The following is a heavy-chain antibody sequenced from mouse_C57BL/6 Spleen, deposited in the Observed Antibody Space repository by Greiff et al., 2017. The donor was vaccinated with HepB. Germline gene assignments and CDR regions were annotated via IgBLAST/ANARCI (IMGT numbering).Heavy chain of an antibody. D-gene: IGHD2-1*01. J-gene: IGHJ2*01. CDR1: GYTFTSYW. CDR3: ARGIYYGNSYYFDY. V-gene: IGHV1-72*01. CDR2: IDPNSGGT. Sequence: QVQLKQPGAELVKPGASVKLSCKASGYTFTSYWMHWVKQRPGRGLEWIGRIDPNSGGTKYNEKFKSKATLTVDKPSSTAYMQLSSLTSEDSAVYYCARGIYYGNSYYFDYWGQGTTLTVSS.